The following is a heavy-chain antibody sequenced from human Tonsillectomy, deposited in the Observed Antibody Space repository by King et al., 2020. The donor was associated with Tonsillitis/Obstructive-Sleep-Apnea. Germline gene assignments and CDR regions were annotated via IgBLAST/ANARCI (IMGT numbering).Heavy chain of an antibody. V-gene: IGHV3-23*04. CDR1: GFTFSSYA. CDR2: ISGSGGST. D-gene: IGHD2-2*01. Sequence: VQLVESGGGLVQPGGSLRLSCAASGFTFSSYAMSWVRQAPGKGLDWVSAISGSGGSTYYADSVKGRFTISRENSKNTMYLQRNSLRAKDTAVYYCAKDWTYCSSTSCVTRGWFDPWGQGTLVTVSS. CDR3: AKDWTYCSSTSCVTRGWFDP. J-gene: IGHJ5*02.